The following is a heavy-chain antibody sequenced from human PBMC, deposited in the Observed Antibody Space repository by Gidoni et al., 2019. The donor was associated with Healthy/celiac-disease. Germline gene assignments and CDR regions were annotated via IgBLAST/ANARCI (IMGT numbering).Heavy chain of an antibody. CDR3: ARGYYDSSGYWPYFDY. J-gene: IGHJ4*02. CDR2: INHSGST. CDR1: GGSFSGYY. Sequence: QVQLQQWGAGLLKPSETLSLTCAVYGGSFSGYYWSWIRQPPGKGLEWIGEINHSGSTNYNPSLKSRVTISVDTSKNQFSLKLSSVTAADTAVYYCARGYYDSSGYWPYFDYWGQGTLVTVSS. D-gene: IGHD3-22*01. V-gene: IGHV4-34*01.